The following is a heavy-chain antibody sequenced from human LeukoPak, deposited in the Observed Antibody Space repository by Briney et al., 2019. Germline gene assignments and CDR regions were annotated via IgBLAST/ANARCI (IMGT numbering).Heavy chain of an antibody. J-gene: IGHJ4*02. CDR2: ISDSGGST. Sequence: PGGSLRLSCAASGFTFRSYGMGSVRPAPGKGVEWGSAISDSGGSTYYADSVKGRFTLTRDNPKNTHYLQMNSPRAEDTAVYYCAPYPNFDYWGQGTLVTVSS. V-gene: IGHV3-23*01. CDR3: APYPNFDY. CDR1: GFTFRSYG.